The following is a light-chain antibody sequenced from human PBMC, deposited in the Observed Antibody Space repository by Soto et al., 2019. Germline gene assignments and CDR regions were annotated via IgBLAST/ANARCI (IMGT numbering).Light chain of an antibody. Sequence: QSALTQPPSASGSPGQSVTISCTGSSSDVGGYNYVSWYQQHPGKAPKLMIYEVNKRPSGVPDRFSGSKSGNTASLTVSGLQAEDEADYYCTAWDDNLSAVLFGGGTKLTVL. CDR3: TAWDDNLSAVL. CDR2: EVN. J-gene: IGLJ2*01. CDR1: SSDVGGYNY. V-gene: IGLV2-8*01.